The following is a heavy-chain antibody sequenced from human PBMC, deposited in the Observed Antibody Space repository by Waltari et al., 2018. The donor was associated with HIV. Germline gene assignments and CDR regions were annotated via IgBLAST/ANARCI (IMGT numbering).Heavy chain of an antibody. CDR1: GYTSTRYD. V-gene: IGHV1-8*01. CDR2: MNTKSGNT. D-gene: IGHD3-22*01. CDR3: ARGFNYYDSSGYRFDP. J-gene: IGHJ5*02. Sequence: QVQLVQSASEVRKPGASVKVSCKASGYTSTRYDINWVRQAIEQGFDGIGWMNTKSGNTGYAQKFQGRVTMTRNTSISTVYMELRSLRSEDTAKYYCARGFNYYDSSGYRFDPWGQGTLVTVSS.